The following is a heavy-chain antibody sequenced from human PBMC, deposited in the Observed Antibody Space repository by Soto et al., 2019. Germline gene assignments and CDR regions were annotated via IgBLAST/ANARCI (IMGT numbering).Heavy chain of an antibody. CDR3: ARRGYGSRWPNVYMDV. J-gene: IGHJ6*03. D-gene: IGHD6-13*01. CDR1: GFTFSNYE. V-gene: IGHV3-64*01. Sequence: EAQLVEFGGGLVQPGWSLRLSCAASGFTFSNYEMHWVRQAPGKGLEYVSGISNNGAHTDYAKSVKGRFTISRDNSENTLYLQMGSLRAEDMALYYCARRGYGSRWPNVYMDVWGKGTTVTVSS. CDR2: ISNNGAHT.